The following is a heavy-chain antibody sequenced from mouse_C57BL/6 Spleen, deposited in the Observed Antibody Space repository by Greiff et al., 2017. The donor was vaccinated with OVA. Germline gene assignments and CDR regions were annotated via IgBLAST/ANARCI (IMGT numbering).Heavy chain of an antibody. J-gene: IGHJ3*01. CDR1: GYAFSSYW. V-gene: IGHV1-80*01. Sequence: VQLQQSGAELVKPGASVKISCKASGYAFSSYWMNWVKQRPGKGLEWIGQIYPGDGDTNYNGKFKGKATLTADKSSSTAYMQLSSLTSEDSAVYFCDRAGGAYYGSSPAWFAYWGQGTLVTVSA. CDR3: DRAGGAYYGSSPAWFAY. CDR2: IYPGDGDT. D-gene: IGHD1-1*01.